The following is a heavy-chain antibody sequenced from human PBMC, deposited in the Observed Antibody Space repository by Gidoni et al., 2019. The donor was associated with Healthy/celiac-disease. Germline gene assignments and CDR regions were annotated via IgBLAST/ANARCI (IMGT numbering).Heavy chain of an antibody. J-gene: IGHJ6*02. CDR3: ARDQFVSAVNYYDSSGSSYGMDV. D-gene: IGHD3-22*01. CDR1: GFTFGSYS. CDR2: ISSSSSYI. Sequence: EVQLVESGGGLVKPGGSMRRSCAASGFTFGSYSMNWVRQAPGKGLGWVSAISSSSSYIYYADSVKGRFTISRDNAKNSLYLQMNSLRAEDTAVYYCARDQFVSAVNYYDSSGSSYGMDVWGQGTTVTVSS. V-gene: IGHV3-21*01.